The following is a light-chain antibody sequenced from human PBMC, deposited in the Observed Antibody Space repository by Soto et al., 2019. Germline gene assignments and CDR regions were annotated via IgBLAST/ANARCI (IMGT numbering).Light chain of an antibody. V-gene: IGKV3-11*01. CDR1: QNISVY. Sequence: EIVLTQSPATLSLSPAERATLSCMASQNISVYLAWYRQKPGQAPRLLIYAASNRATGIPDRFSGSGSGTDFTLTISRLEPEDFAVYYCQQYSNWPPVTFGQGTKVDIK. J-gene: IGKJ1*01. CDR2: AAS. CDR3: QQYSNWPPVT.